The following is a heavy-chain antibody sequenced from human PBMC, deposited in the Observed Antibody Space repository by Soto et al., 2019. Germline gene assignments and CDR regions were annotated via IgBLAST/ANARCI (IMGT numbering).Heavy chain of an antibody. D-gene: IGHD1-7*01. J-gene: IGHJ4*02. Sequence: QVQLVESGGGVVQPGRSLRLSCAASGFTFSSYGMHWVRQAPGKGLEWVAVIWYDGSNKYYADSVKGRFTISRDNSKNTLYLQMNSLRAEDTAVYYCARGVWNFYYFDYWGQGTLVTVSS. V-gene: IGHV3-33*01. CDR1: GFTFSSYG. CDR2: IWYDGSNK. CDR3: ARGVWNFYYFDY.